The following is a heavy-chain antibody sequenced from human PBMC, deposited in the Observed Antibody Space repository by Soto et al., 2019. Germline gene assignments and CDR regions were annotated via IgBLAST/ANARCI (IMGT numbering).Heavy chain of an antibody. V-gene: IGHV3-30*18. Sequence: PGWSLRLSCAASGFSFINYGMHWVRQAPGKGLEWVAVISYDGSSKYHADSVKGRFTISRDNSKNTLHLQMNSLRAEDTAVYYCSKDRRGGRAVLDSWGQGTPVTVSS. CDR3: SKDRRGGRAVLDS. CDR1: GFSFINYG. J-gene: IGHJ4*02. D-gene: IGHD2-8*01. CDR2: ISYDGSSK.